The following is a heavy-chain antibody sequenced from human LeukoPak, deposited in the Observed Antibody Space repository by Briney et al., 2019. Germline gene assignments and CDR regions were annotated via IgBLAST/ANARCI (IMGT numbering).Heavy chain of an antibody. CDR3: ARIAAAGFDS. CDR1: GFTFSSYA. J-gene: IGHJ4*02. CDR2: ISYDGSNK. V-gene: IGHV3-30-3*01. Sequence: GRSLRLSCAASGFTFSSYAMHWVRQAPSKGLEWVAVISYDGSNKYYADSVKGRFTISRDNSKNTLYLQMNSLRAEDTAVYYCARIAAAGFDSWGQGTLVTVSS. D-gene: IGHD6-13*01.